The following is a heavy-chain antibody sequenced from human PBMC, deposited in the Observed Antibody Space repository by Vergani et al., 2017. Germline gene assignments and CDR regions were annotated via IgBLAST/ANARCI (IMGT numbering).Heavy chain of an antibody. V-gene: IGHV3-30*02. Sequence: VQLVESGGGLVKPGGSLRLSCAASGFTFSNCGMHWIRQAPGKGLEWLAYIGKDGINTRYRDAVKGRFTVSRDNSKDILYLQMDSLRSEDTALYYCAKYLRDSTDGLPDSWGPGTLVIVSS. CDR1: GFTFSNCG. CDR2: IGKDGINT. CDR3: AKYLRDSTDGLPDS. J-gene: IGHJ4*02. D-gene: IGHD2-21*02.